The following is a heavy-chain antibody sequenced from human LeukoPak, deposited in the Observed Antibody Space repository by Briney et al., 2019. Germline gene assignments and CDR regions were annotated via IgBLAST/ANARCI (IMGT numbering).Heavy chain of an antibody. Sequence: GRSLGLSCAASGFTFSSYGMHWVRQAPGKGLEWVAVIWYDGSNKYYADSVKGRFTISRDNSKNTLYLQMNSLRAEDTAVYYCARGYCSSTSCYRVGYMDVWGKGTTVTVSS. CDR2: IWYDGSNK. CDR1: GFTFSSYG. CDR3: ARGYCSSTSCYRVGYMDV. D-gene: IGHD2-2*02. J-gene: IGHJ6*03. V-gene: IGHV3-33*01.